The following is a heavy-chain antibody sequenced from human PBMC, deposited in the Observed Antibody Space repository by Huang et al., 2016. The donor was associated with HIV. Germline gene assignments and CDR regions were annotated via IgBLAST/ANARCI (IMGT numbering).Heavy chain of an antibody. Sequence: EVQLVQSGAEVKKPGESLKISGKGSGYSCTSYWIGWVRKMPGKGLGWMGIIYPGDSDTRDCPSFQGQVTIAADKSISTAYLQWSSLKASDTARYYCARLSTTWYFDYWGQGTLVTVSS. CDR3: ARLSTTWYFDY. D-gene: IGHD1-1*01. V-gene: IGHV5-51*01. CDR2: IYPGDSDT. J-gene: IGHJ4*02. CDR1: GYSCTSYW.